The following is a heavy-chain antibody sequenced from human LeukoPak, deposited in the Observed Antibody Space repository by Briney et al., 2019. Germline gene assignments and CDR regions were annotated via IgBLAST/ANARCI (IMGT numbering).Heavy chain of an antibody. CDR3: ATEGGSGSYYGDDAFDM. CDR1: GFSFTNTW. CDR2: VKSKADDGTT. V-gene: IGHV3-15*01. Sequence: GGSLRLSCEASGFSFTNTWMSWVRQAPGKGLEWVCRVKSKADDGTTDYAAPVQGRLTISRDDSKNTLSLQMNSLKTEDTAVYYCATEGGSGSYYGDDAFDMWGQGTMVTVSS. J-gene: IGHJ3*02. D-gene: IGHD3-10*01.